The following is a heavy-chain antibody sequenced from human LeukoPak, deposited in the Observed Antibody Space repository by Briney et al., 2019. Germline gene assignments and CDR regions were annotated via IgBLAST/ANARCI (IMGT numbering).Heavy chain of an antibody. D-gene: IGHD2/OR15-2a*01. CDR1: GFTFSDAW. J-gene: IGHJ4*02. CDR2: IQSKTHGGTT. Sequence: GRSLRLSCAVSGFTFSDAWMNWVRQTPGKGLEWVGRIQSKTHGGTTDFAPPVKDRFTISRDDSKSMLFLQMNSLKPEDTAVYYCTTAFFGSPAGWGQGTLVTVSS. V-gene: IGHV3-15*01. CDR3: TTAFFGSPAG.